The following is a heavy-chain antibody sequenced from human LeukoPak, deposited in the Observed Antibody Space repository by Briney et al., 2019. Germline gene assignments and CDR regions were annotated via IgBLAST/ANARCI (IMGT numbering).Heavy chain of an antibody. V-gene: IGHV4-31*03. CDR3: ARGYCSGGSCYSARY. D-gene: IGHD2-15*01. CDR1: GGSIISGGYY. J-gene: IGHJ4*02. CDR2: FYYSGST. Sequence: SETLSLTCTVSGGSIISGGYYWSWIRQLPGKGLEWIGYFYYSGSTNYNPSLKSRLTISADTSKYKFSLKLSSVTVADTAIYYCARGYCSGGSCYSARYWGQGTLVTVSS.